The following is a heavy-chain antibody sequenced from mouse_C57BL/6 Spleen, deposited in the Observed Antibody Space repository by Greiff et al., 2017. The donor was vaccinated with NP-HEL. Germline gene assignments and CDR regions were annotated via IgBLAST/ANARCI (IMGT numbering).Heavy chain of an antibody. V-gene: IGHV1-76*01. D-gene: IGHD2-1*01. CDR2: IYPGSGNT. J-gene: IGHJ1*03. Sequence: VQLQQSGAELVRPGASVKLSCKASGYTFTDYYINWVKQRPGQGLEWIARIYPGSGNTYYNEKFKGKATLNAAKSSSTAYLQLSSLTSEDSAVYFCARYGNYWYFDVWGTGTTVTVSS. CDR1: GYTFTDYY. CDR3: ARYGNYWYFDV.